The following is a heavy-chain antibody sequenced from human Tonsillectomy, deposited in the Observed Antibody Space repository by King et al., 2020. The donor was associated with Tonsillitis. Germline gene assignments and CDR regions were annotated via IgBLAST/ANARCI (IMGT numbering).Heavy chain of an antibody. J-gene: IGHJ3*02. D-gene: IGHD5-18*01. CDR1: GFTFSTYA. CDR2: ISGSGAST. V-gene: IGHV3-23*04. CDR3: AKEEGYTYGHDAFDI. Sequence: VQLVESGVALVQPGGSLRLSCAASGFTFSTYAISWVRQAPGKGLDWVSAISGSGASTYYADSVKGRFTISRDNSKDTLYLQMNSLRAEDTAVYYCAKEEGYTYGHDAFDIWGQGTMVTVSS.